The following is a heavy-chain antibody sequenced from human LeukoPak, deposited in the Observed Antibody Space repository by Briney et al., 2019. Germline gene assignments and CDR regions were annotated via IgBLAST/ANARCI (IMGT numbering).Heavy chain of an antibody. CDR1: GFTFSTYA. CDR2: IYYSGGNT. D-gene: IGHD2-15*01. J-gene: IGHJ4*02. V-gene: IGHV3-23*01. Sequence: GGSLRLSCAASGFTFSTYAMSWVRQAPGKGLEWVSTIYYSGGNTYSADSVKGRFTISRDNAKNTLYLQMNSLRAEDTAVYYCAKDQGQAVVPRRFDYWGQGTLVTVSS. CDR3: AKDQGQAVVPRRFDY.